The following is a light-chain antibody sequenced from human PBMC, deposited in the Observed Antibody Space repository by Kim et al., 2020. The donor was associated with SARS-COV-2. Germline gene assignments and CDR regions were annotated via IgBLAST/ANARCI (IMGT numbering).Light chain of an antibody. Sequence: AIGITQSPSSLSASTGDRVTITCRASQSVSSYLAWYQQKPGKAPNLLIYAASTLQSGVPSRFSGSGSGTDFTLTISCLQSEDFATYYCQQYYSYPRTFGGGTKVDI. CDR1: QSVSSY. J-gene: IGKJ4*01. V-gene: IGKV1-8*01. CDR3: QQYYSYPRT. CDR2: AAS.